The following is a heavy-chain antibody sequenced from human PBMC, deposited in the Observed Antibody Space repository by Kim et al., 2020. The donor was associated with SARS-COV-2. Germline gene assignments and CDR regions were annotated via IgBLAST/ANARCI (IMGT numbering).Heavy chain of an antibody. CDR3: ARGRGDIVVVLAATPPSFDF. CDR2: IYYSGST. D-gene: IGHD2-15*01. V-gene: IGHV4-61*01. Sequence: SETLSLTCTVSGGSVSSGSYYWSWIRQPPGKGREWIGYIYYSGSTNYKPSLKSRGTISVDTSKNQFSLKLSSVTAADTAVYYCARGRGDIVVVLAATPPSFDFWGQGTLVTVSS. CDR1: GGSVSSGSYY. J-gene: IGHJ4*02.